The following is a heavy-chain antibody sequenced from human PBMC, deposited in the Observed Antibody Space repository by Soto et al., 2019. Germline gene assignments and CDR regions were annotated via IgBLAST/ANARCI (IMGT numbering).Heavy chain of an antibody. J-gene: IGHJ4*02. CDR3: ARDYCSSTSCYDSFDY. V-gene: IGHV3-21*01. CDR1: GFTFSSYS. D-gene: IGHD2-2*01. CDR2: ISSSSSYI. Sequence: GGSLRLCCAASGFTFSSYSMNGVRQAPGKGLEWVSSISSSSSYIYYADSVKGRFTISRDNAKNSLYLQMNSLRAEDTAVYYCARDYCSSTSCYDSFDYWGQGTLVTVSS.